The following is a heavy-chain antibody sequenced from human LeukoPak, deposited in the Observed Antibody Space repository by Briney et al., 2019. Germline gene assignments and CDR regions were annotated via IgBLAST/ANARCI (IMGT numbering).Heavy chain of an antibody. J-gene: IGHJ6*03. D-gene: IGHD1-26*01. Sequence: SETLSLTCTVSGGSISSYYWSWIRQPPGKGLEWIGFIYYSGSTNYNPSLKSRVTISVDTSKNQFSLKLSSVTAADTAVYHCASSYSTDYYYYYMDVWGKGATVTVSS. CDR1: GGSISSYY. V-gene: IGHV4-59*01. CDR2: IYYSGST. CDR3: ASSYSTDYYYYYMDV.